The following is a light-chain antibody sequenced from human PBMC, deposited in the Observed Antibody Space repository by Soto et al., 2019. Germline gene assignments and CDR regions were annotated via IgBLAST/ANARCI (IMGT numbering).Light chain of an antibody. V-gene: IGLV2-11*01. Sequence: QSALTQPRSVSGSPGQSVTISCTGTNSDVGGYKYVSWYQQYPGKAPKLMIYDVSKRPSGVPDRFSGSKSVNTASLTISGLQXXXEADYFCCSYAGSYSYVFGTGTKLTVL. CDR1: NSDVGGYKY. J-gene: IGLJ1*01. CDR2: DVS. CDR3: CSYAGSYSYV.